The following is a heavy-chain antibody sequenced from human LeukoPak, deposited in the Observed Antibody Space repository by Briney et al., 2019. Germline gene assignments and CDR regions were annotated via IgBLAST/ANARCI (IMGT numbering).Heavy chain of an antibody. D-gene: IGHD1-26*01. CDR2: MNPNSGNT. CDR3: VKVEWELLGVGNWLDP. V-gene: IGHV1-8*01. Sequence: ASVKVSCKASGYTFTSYDINWVRQATGQGLEWMGWMNPNSGNTGYAQKFQGRVTMTRNTSISTAYMELSSLRSEDTAVYYCVKVEWELLGVGNWLDPWGQGTLVTVSS. J-gene: IGHJ5*02. CDR1: GYTFTSYD.